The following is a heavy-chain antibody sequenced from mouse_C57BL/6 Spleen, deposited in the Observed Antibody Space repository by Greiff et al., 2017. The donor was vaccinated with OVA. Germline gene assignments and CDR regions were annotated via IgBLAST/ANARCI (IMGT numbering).Heavy chain of an antibody. D-gene: IGHD2-5*01. J-gene: IGHJ4*01. CDR3: TWSNYVEYAMDY. V-gene: IGHV2-4*01. CDR1: GFSLTSYG. Sequence: QVQLQQSGPGLVQPSQSLSITCTVSGFSLTSYGVHWVRQPPGKGLEWLGVIWSGGSTDYNAAFISRLSISKDNSKSQVFFKMNSLQADDTAIYYCTWSNYVEYAMDYGGQGTSVTVSS. CDR2: IWSGGST.